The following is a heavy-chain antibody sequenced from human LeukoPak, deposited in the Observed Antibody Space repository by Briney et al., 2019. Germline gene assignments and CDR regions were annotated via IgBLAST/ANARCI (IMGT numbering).Heavy chain of an antibody. CDR1: GGTFSSYA. CDR3: ARGARWLPPLTLPYNWFYP. D-gene: IGHD3-22*01. Sequence: SVKVSCKASGGTFSSYAISWVRQAPGQGLEWMGGIIPIFGTANYAQKFQGRVTITADESTSTAYMELSSLRSEDTAVYYCARGARWLPPLTLPYNWFYPWAQGTLVTVYS. J-gene: IGHJ5*02. V-gene: IGHV1-69*01. CDR2: IIPIFGTA.